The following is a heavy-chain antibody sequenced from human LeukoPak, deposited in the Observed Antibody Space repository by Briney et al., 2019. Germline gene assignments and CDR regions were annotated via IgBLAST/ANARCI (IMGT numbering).Heavy chain of an antibody. CDR1: GFTVSYNY. CDR3: ARSPYDGSSYYYKLGYFDY. D-gene: IGHD3-22*01. J-gene: IGHJ4*02. V-gene: IGHV3-53*01. Sequence: GGSLRLSCVVSGFTVSYNYMSWVRQAPGKGLEWVSVIYNGGDTYYADSVEGRLTISRDSSKNTLYLQMNSLRAEDSATYYCARSPYDGSSYYYKLGYFDYWGQGALVTVSS. CDR2: IYNGGDT.